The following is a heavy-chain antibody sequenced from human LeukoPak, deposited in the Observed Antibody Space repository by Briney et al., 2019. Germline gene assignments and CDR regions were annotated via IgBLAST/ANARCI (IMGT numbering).Heavy chain of an antibody. CDR2: IKQDGSEK. V-gene: IGHV3-7*01. J-gene: IGHJ4*02. D-gene: IGHD5-18*01. Sequence: GGSLRLSCAASGFTFSSYWMSWVRQAPGKGLEWVANIKQDGSEKYYVDSVKGRFTISRDNAKNSLYLQMNSLRAEDTAVYYCARVRGYSYGYVFDYWGQGTLVTVSS. CDR3: ARVRGYSYGYVFDY. CDR1: GFTFSSYW.